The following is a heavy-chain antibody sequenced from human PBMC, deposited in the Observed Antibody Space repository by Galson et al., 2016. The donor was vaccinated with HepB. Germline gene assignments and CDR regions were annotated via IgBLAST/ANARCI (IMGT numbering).Heavy chain of an antibody. D-gene: IGHD3-22*01. CDR1: GFTFNNYG. CDR2: IYSGDYT. CDR3: ARDLVVTRNYHYYHYMDV. J-gene: IGHJ6*03. V-gene: IGHV3-NL1*01. Sequence: SLRLSCAASGFTFNNYGMHWVRQAPGKGLEWVSVIYSGDYTYYADSVKGRFTISRDISKNTLYLQMNRLRAEDTAVYYCARDLVVTRNYHYYHYMDVWGKGTTVTVSS.